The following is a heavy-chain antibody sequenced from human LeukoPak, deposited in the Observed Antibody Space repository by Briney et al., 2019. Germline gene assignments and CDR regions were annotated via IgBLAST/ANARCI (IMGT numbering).Heavy chain of an antibody. Sequence: GGSLRLSCAASGFTFSSYGMHWVRQAPGKGLEWVAVISYDGSNKYYADSVKGRFTISRDNSKNTLYLQMNSLRAEDTAVYYCAKDPEMATITGHYFDYWGQGTLVTVSS. CDR2: ISYDGSNK. D-gene: IGHD5-24*01. V-gene: IGHV3-30*18. J-gene: IGHJ4*02. CDR1: GFTFSSYG. CDR3: AKDPEMATITGHYFDY.